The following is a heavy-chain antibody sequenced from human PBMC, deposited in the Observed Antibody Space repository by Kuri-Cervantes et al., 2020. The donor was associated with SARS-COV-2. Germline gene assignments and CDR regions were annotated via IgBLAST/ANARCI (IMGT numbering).Heavy chain of an antibody. J-gene: IGHJ4*02. CDR2: ISGGGTSS. CDR1: GFTFSSYA. V-gene: IGHV3-23*01. D-gene: IGHD2-2*01. Sequence: GGSLRLSCAASGFTFSSYAMSWVRQAPGKGLEWVSCISGGGTSSDYSDSVKGRFTISRDNSKNTLYLVTNNLRGEDTAVYFCAKDRDYYSRPPTFHYWGQGAQVTVSS. CDR3: AKDRDYYSRPPTFHY.